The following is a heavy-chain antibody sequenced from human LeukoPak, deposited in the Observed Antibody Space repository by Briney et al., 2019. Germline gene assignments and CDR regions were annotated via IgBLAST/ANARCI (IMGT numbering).Heavy chain of an antibody. V-gene: IGHV1-18*01. D-gene: IGHD2-2*01. CDR2: ISAYNGNT. J-gene: IGHJ6*03. CDR3: AREYCSSTSCPDSYYYYYMDV. Sequence: ASVKVSCKASGYTFTSYGISWVRQAPGQGFEWMGWISAYNGNTNYAQKLQGRVTMTTDTSTSTAYMELRSLRSDDTAVYYCAREYCSSTSCPDSYYYYYMDVWGKGTTVTVSS. CDR1: GYTFTSYG.